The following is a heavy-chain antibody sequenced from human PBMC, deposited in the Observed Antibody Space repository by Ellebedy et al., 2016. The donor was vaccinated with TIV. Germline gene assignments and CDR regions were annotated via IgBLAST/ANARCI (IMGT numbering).Heavy chain of an antibody. V-gene: IGHV3-21*01. CDR3: ARGASWSAITGLDY. CDR2: ISGSSTYI. D-gene: IGHD3-3*01. J-gene: IGHJ4*02. CDR1: GFTFSSYT. Sequence: GESLKISCAASGFTFSSYTMNWVRQAPGKGLEWVSSISGSSTYIYYADSVKGRFAISRDNAKNSLYLQMNSLRVEDTAVYYCARGASWSAITGLDYWGQGTLVTVSS.